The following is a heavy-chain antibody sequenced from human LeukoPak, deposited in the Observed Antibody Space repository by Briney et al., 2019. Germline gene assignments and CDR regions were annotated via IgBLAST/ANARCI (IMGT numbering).Heavy chain of an antibody. V-gene: IGHV1-46*01. CDR3: ARARGAGPGGHFDY. D-gene: IGHD6-19*01. J-gene: IGHJ4*02. CDR2: VNPSSGST. CDR1: GYTFTGYY. Sequence: GASVKVSCKASGYTFTGYYMHWVRQAPGQGLEWMGVVNPSSGSTTYSQKFQGRVTMTRDTSTSTVYMDLSSLRSEDTAVYYCARARGAGPGGHFDYWGQGTLVTVSS.